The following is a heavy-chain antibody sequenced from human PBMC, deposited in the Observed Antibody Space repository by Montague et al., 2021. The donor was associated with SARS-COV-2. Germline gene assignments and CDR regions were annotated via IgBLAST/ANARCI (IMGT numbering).Heavy chain of an antibody. J-gene: IGHJ3*02. V-gene: IGHV3-9*01. D-gene: IGHD1/OR15-1a*01. CDR3: ARDAGYNWNTEAYALDM. CDR1: GFTFNDYA. Sequence: YLRLSCAASGFTFNDYAMHWVRQAPGKGLEWVSGISWNSGNIAYADSVKGRFSISRDIAKNSLYLQMDSLTDEDTAVYYCARDAGYNWNTEAYALDMWGQGTMVVGPS. CDR2: ISWNSGNI.